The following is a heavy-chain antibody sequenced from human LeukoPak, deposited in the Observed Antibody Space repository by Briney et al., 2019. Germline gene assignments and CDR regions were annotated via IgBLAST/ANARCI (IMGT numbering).Heavy chain of an antibody. CDR2: ISYDGSNK. D-gene: IGHD4-17*01. CDR3: ARASTLTTVTYDY. J-gene: IGHJ4*02. V-gene: IGHV3-30*04. Sequence: GGSLRLSCAASGFTFSSYAMHWVRQAPGKGLEWVAVISYDGSNKYYADSVKDRFTISRDNSKNTLYLQMNSLRAEGTAVYYCARASTLTTVTYDYWGQGTLVTVSP. CDR1: GFTFSSYA.